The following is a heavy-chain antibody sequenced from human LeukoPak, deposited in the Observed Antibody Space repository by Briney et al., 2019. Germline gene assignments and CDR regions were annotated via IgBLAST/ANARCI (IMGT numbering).Heavy chain of an antibody. J-gene: IGHJ6*02. CDR3: AISGSYLYGMDV. Sequence: ASVEVSCKASGYTFTNYGINWVRQAPGQGLEWMGWISAYNGNTNYAQKLQGRVTMTTDTSTSTAYMELRSLRSDDTAVYYCAISGSYLYGMDVWGQGTTVTVSS. CDR2: ISAYNGNT. D-gene: IGHD1-26*01. V-gene: IGHV1-18*01. CDR1: GYTFTNYG.